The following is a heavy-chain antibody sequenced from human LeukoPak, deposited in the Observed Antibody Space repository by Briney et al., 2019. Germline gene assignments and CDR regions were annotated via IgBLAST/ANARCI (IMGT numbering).Heavy chain of an antibody. D-gene: IGHD3-10*01. CDR3: ARVVGGSGSYYYYYMDV. CDR2: ISAYNGNT. Sequence: ASVKVSCKASGYTFTSYGISWVRQAPGQGLEWMGWISAYNGNTNYAQKFQGRVTITADESTSTAYMELSSLRSEDTAVYYCARVVGGSGSYYYYYMDVWGKGTTVTVSS. V-gene: IGHV1-18*01. CDR1: GYTFTSYG. J-gene: IGHJ6*03.